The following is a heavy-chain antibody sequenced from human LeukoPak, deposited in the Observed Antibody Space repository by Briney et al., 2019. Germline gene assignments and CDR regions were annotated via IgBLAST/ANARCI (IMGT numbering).Heavy chain of an antibody. V-gene: IGHV3-23*01. CDR3: AKDSYGSEDY. CDR2: ISGSGGST. D-gene: IGHD3-10*01. J-gene: IGHJ4*02. CDR1: GFTFSSYA. Sequence: GGSLRFSCAASGFTFSSYAMSWVRQAQGKGLEWVSAISGSGGSTYYADSVKGRFTISRDNSKNTLYLQMNSLRAEDTAVYYCAKDSYGSEDYWGQGTLVTVSS.